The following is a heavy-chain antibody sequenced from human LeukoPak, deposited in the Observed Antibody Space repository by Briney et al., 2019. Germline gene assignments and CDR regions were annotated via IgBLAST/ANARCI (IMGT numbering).Heavy chain of an antibody. CDR1: GYTFTNYY. J-gene: IGHJ4*02. CDR2: INPGGDNT. Sequence: ASVKVSCKASGYTFTNYYIQWVRQAPGQGLEWMGIINPGGDNTDYAQKFQGRVTMTRDMSTSTVYMELSSLRSEDTAVYYCGRERGAVADYWGQGTLVTVSS. CDR3: GRERGAVADY. D-gene: IGHD6-19*01. V-gene: IGHV1-46*01.